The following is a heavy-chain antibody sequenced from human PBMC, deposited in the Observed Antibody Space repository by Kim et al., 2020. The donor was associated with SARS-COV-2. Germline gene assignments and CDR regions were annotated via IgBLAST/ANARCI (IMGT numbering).Heavy chain of an antibody. CDR2: ISGRGGSS. Sequence: GGSLRLSCAASGFTFSSYAMSWVRQAPGKGLEWVSAISGRGGSSYYADSVKGRFTISRDNSKDTLYLKMNSLRAEDTDVYDCATDLAVVTANQFDYWGQGTLVTVSS. CDR3: ATDLAVVTANQFDY. J-gene: IGHJ4*02. CDR1: GFTFSSYA. D-gene: IGHD2-21*02. V-gene: IGHV3-23*01.